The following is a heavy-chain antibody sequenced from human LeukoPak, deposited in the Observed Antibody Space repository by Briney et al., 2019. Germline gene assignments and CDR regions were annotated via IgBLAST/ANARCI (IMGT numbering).Heavy chain of an antibody. Sequence: GGSLRLSCAASGFTFSSYGMHWVRQAPGKGLEWVAVISYDGSNKYYADSVKGRFTISRDNSKNTLYLQMNGLRAEDTAVYYCANLDSSGWYEGYWGQGTLVTVSS. CDR2: ISYDGSNK. J-gene: IGHJ4*02. V-gene: IGHV3-30*18. CDR1: GFTFSSYG. D-gene: IGHD6-19*01. CDR3: ANLDSSGWYEGY.